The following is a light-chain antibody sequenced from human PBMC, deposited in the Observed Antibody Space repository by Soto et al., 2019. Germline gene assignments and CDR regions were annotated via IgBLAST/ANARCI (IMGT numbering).Light chain of an antibody. CDR3: SSYTSSSTLWV. CDR1: RSDVGGYKY. CDR2: EVS. J-gene: IGLJ3*02. V-gene: IGLV2-14*01. Sequence: QSALTQPASVSGSPGQSITIYGTGTRSDVGGYKYVSWYQQHPGKVPKLMIYEVSNRPSGVSNRFSGSKSGNTASLTISGLQAEDEADYYCSSYTSSSTLWVFGGGTKLTVL.